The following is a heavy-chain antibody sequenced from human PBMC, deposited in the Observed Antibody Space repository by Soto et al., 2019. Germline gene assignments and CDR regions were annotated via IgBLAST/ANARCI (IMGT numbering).Heavy chain of an antibody. CDR2: INHSGST. V-gene: IGHV4-34*01. D-gene: IGHD6-6*01. CDR3: ARSAEQLVQGDAFDI. Sequence: SETLSLTCAVYGGSFSGYYWSWIRQPPGKGLEWIGEINHSGSTNYNPSLKSRVTISVDTSKNQFSLKLSSVTAADTPVYYCARSAEQLVQGDAFDIWGQGTMVTVSS. J-gene: IGHJ3*02. CDR1: GGSFSGYY.